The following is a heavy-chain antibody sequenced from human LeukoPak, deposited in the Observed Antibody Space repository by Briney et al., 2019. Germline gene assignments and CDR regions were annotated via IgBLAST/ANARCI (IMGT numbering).Heavy chain of an antibody. V-gene: IGHV4-59*01. CDR1: GGSISGYY. CDR3: ARSRSRGYSGDFDC. Sequence: PSETLSLTCIVSGGSISGYYWSWIRQPPGKTLEWIGYIYYSGTTNYNPSLKSRTTISKDTSKNQFSLKLTSVTAADTAVYYCARSRSRGYSGDFDCWGQGTLVTVSS. J-gene: IGHJ4*02. CDR2: IYYSGTT. D-gene: IGHD5-12*01.